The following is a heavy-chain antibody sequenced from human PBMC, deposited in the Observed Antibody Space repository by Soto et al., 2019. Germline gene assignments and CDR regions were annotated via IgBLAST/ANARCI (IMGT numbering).Heavy chain of an antibody. CDR1: GFTLSGSA. J-gene: IGHJ4*02. CDR2: IRSKANTYAT. Sequence: GGSLRLSCAASGFTLSGSAMHWVRQASGKGLEWVGHIRSKANTYATAYAASVKGRFTISRDDSKNTAYLQMNSLKTEDTAVYCCTRGVYDYVRGSFRPFDSWGQGTLVTVSS. D-gene: IGHD3-16*02. CDR3: TRGVYDYVRGSFRPFDS. V-gene: IGHV3-73*01.